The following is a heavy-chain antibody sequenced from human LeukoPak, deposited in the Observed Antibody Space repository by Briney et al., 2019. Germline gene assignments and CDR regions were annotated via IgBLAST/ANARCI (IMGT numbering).Heavy chain of an antibody. CDR2: IYYSGST. D-gene: IGHD3-10*01. J-gene: IGHJ5*02. V-gene: IGHV4-59*08. CDR1: GGPISSYY. Sequence: SETLSLTCTVSGGPISSYYWSWIRQPPGKGLEWIGYIYYSGSTNYNPSLKSRVTISVDTSKNQFSLKLSSVTAADTAVYYCARHGPITMVRGVIPWFDPWGQGTLVTVSS. CDR3: ARHGPITMVRGVIPWFDP.